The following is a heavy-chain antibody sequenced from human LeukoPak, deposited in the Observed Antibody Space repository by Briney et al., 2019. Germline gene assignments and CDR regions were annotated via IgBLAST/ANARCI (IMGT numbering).Heavy chain of an antibody. CDR1: GYTFTDYY. V-gene: IGHV1-2*02. J-gene: IGHJ4*02. Sequence: ASVKVSCKASGYTFTDYYMHWVRQALGQGLEWMGWINPDSGGTNYPQKFQGRVTVTRDTSISTAYMELSRLTSDDTALYYCARILGDQWPDRPLAYWGQGTLVTVSS. D-gene: IGHD6-19*01. CDR3: ARILGDQWPDRPLAY. CDR2: INPDSGGT.